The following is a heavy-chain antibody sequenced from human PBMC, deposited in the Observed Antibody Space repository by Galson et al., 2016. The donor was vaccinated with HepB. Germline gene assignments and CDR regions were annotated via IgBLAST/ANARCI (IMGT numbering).Heavy chain of an antibody. D-gene: IGHD6-19*01. J-gene: IGHJ5*02. CDR3: VYSAGWSPFRS. CDR2: ISGSGVSS. Sequence: SLRLSCAASGLNFNNYAMTWVRQAPGKGLEWVSSISGSGVSSYLADSVKGRFTISRDQTYNTLSLQMNNLRDEDTARFFCVYSAGWSPFRSWGQGTQVTVSS. CDR1: GLNFNNYA. V-gene: IGHV3-23*01.